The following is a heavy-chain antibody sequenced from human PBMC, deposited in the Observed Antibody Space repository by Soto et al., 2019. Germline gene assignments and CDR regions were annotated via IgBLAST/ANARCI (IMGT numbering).Heavy chain of an antibody. CDR3: ARDYYPYYYGMDV. Sequence: SETLSLTCSVSGGSIRSGDYYWSWIRQPPGKGLEWIGYIYYSGSTYYNPSLKSRVTISVDTSKNQFSLKLSSVTAADTAVYYCARDYYPYYYGMDVWGQGTTVTVSS. D-gene: IGHD3-22*01. CDR1: GGSIRSGDYY. V-gene: IGHV4-30-4*01. J-gene: IGHJ6*02. CDR2: IYYSGST.